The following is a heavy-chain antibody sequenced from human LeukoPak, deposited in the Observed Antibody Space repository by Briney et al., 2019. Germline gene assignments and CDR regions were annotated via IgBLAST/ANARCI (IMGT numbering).Heavy chain of an antibody. Sequence: GESLQISCTGSGYTFSNYWIAWVRQMPGKGLEWMGIIYPADSDTKYSPSFQGQVSISADKFINTAYLQWSSLKASDTAIYYCTRQYSSTWYYFDYWGQGTLVTASS. J-gene: IGHJ4*02. CDR1: GYTFSNYW. V-gene: IGHV5-51*01. CDR3: TRQYSSTWYYFDY. CDR2: IYPADSDT. D-gene: IGHD6-13*01.